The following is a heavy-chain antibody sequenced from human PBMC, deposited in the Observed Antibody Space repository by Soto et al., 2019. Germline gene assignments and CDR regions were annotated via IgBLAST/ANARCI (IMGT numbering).Heavy chain of an antibody. CDR3: AKDQNYYDNRPTDY. D-gene: IGHD3-22*01. CDR1: GFTFSSYA. J-gene: IGHJ4*02. Sequence: GGSLRLSCAVSGFTFSSYAMSWVRQAPGKGLEWVSAISGSGGDTNYADSVKGRFTISRDNSKNTLYLQMNSLRAEDTAVYYCAKDQNYYDNRPTDYWGQGTPVTVSS. V-gene: IGHV3-23*01. CDR2: ISGSGGDT.